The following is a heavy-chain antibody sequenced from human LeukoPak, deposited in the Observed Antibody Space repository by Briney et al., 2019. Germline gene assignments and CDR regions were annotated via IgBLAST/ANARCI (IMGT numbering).Heavy chain of an antibody. D-gene: IGHD3-22*01. Sequence: GGSLRLSCAASGFSFSSHWVHWVRQAPGKGLVWVSRISDDGSYTSNVDSVKGRFTTSRDNSKNTLCLQMNSLRAEDTAVYYCAKDRSYYDSIYWGQGTLVTVSS. V-gene: IGHV3-74*01. CDR2: ISDDGSYT. CDR1: GFSFSSHW. J-gene: IGHJ4*02. CDR3: AKDRSYYDSIY.